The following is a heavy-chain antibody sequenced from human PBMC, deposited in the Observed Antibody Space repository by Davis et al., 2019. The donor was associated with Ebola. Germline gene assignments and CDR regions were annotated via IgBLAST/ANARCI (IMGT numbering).Heavy chain of an antibody. V-gene: IGHV4-38-2*02. D-gene: IGHD6-13*01. J-gene: IGHJ5*01. CDR3: ARGRSSAAGLFDS. CDR1: GYSISSGYY. CDR2: IYHSGST. Sequence: PSETLSLTCTVSGYSISSGYYWGWIRQPPGKGLEWIGSIYHSGSTYYNPSLKSRVTISVDTSKNQFSLNLNSATAADTAVYYCARGRSSAAGLFDSWGQGTLVTVSS.